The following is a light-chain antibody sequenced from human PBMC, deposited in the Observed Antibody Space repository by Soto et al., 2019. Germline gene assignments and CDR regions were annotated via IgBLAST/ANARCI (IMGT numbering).Light chain of an antibody. CDR3: QQSYSTAW. CDR1: QSISSY. Sequence: DIQMTQPQSSLSASVGDRVTITCRASQSISSYLNWYQQKPGKAPKLLIYAASSLQSGVAARFSGSGSGTDFTLTISSLQPEDFATYYCQQSYSTAWFGQGTKVEIK. J-gene: IGKJ1*01. V-gene: IGKV1-39*01. CDR2: AAS.